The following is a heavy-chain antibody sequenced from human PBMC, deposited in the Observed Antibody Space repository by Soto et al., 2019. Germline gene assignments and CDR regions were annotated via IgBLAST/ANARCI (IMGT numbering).Heavy chain of an antibody. CDR1: GFTFGNAW. Sequence: EVHLVESGGGLVKPGGSLRLSCAASGFTFGNAWMNWFRQAPGKGLEWVGRIKSKIHCGTTDYAAPVRGRFTISRDDSKNTLFLQMNSLKTEDAAVYYCTTVHFDVLTGSFDYWGQGTLVTVSS. V-gene: IGHV3-15*07. J-gene: IGHJ4*02. CDR2: IKSKIHCGTT. D-gene: IGHD3-9*01. CDR3: TTVHFDVLTGSFDY.